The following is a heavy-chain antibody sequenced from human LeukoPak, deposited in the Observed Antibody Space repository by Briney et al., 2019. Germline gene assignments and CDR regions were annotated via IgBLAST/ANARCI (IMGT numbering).Heavy chain of an antibody. CDR2: ISFSGGNT. D-gene: IGHD3-3*02. CDR1: GFTVSTSY. V-gene: IGHV3-53*01. Sequence: PGGSLRLSCAASGFTVSTSYMSWVRQAPGKGLEWVSLISFSGGNTYYADSMKGRFTISRDNYKDTLYLQMNSLRAEDTAMYYCARDIEFSTWGLGTMVTVSS. CDR3: ARDIEFST. J-gene: IGHJ3*01.